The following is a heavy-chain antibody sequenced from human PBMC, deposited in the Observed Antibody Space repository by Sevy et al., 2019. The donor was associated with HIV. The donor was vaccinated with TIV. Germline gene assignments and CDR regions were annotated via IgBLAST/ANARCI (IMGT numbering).Heavy chain of an antibody. CDR1: GFTFSDYA. D-gene: IGHD6-6*01. Sequence: GGSLRLSCAASGFTFSDYAIHWVRQAPGKGLVWLAVISYHGRNQFYADSVRGRFTISRDDSKNTVYLQMNSLRPDDTAVYYGARKQFVLPFDYWGQGTLVTVSS. CDR3: ARKQFVLPFDY. J-gene: IGHJ4*02. V-gene: IGHV3-30*04. CDR2: ISYHGRNQ.